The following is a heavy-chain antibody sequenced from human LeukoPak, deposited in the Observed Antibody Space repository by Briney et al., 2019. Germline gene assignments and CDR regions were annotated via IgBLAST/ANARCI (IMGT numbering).Heavy chain of an antibody. Sequence: GGSLRLSCVASGFTFSTYSMNWVRQAPGKGLEWVSYIRGSSDVLYYADSVKGRFTISRDNAKNSLYLQMNSLRDEGTAVYYCARGDYSSGNYYGPDYWGQETLVTVSS. J-gene: IGHJ4*02. CDR2: IRGSSDVL. V-gene: IGHV3-48*02. CDR1: GFTFSTYS. D-gene: IGHD3-22*01. CDR3: ARGDYSSGNYYGPDY.